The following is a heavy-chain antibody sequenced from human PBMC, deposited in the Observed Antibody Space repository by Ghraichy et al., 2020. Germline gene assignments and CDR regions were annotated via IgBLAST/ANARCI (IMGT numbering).Heavy chain of an antibody. J-gene: IGHJ4*02. CDR3: ARASGWYSCFDY. CDR1: GFTFSSYE. V-gene: IGHV3-48*03. CDR2: ISSSGSTI. Sequence: GGSLRLSCADSGFTFSSYEMNWVLQAPGKGLEWVSYISSSGSTIYYADSVKGRFTISRDNAKNSLYLQMNSLRAEDTAVYYCARASGWYSCFDYWGQGTLVTVSS. D-gene: IGHD6-19*01.